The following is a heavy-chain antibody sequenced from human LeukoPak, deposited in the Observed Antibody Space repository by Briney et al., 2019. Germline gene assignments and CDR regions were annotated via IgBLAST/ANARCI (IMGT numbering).Heavy chain of an antibody. V-gene: IGHV2-70*01. D-gene: IGHD3-10*01. CDR3: ARIRLEGRYYGSGNWFDP. CDR2: IYWDDDK. CDR1: GFSLSTSGVG. J-gene: IGHJ5*02. Sequence: SGPTLVKPTQTLTLTCTFSGFSLSTSGVGVGWIRQPPGKALEWLALIYWDDDKYYSTSLKTRLTISKDTSKNQVVLTMTNMDPVDTATYYCARIRLEGRYYGSGNWFDPWGQGTLVTVSS.